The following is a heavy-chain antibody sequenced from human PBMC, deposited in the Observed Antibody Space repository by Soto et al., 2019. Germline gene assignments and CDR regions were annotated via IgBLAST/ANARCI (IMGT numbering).Heavy chain of an antibody. CDR3: ARLSKGTLYY. J-gene: IGHJ4*02. Sequence: SETLSLTCTVSGGSISSSSYYWGWIRQPPGKGLEWIGSIYYSGSTYYNPSLKSRVTISVDTSKNQFSLKLSSVTAADTAVYYCARLSKGTLYYWGQGTLVTVSS. V-gene: IGHV4-39*01. CDR2: IYYSGST. CDR1: GGSISSSSYY. D-gene: IGHD3-10*01.